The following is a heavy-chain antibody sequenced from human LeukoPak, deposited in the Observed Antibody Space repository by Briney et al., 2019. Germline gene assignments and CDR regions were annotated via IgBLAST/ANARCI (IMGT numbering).Heavy chain of an antibody. CDR2: INDGGNII. CDR1: GFTFSNFE. J-gene: IGHJ5*02. V-gene: IGHV3-48*03. Sequence: GGSLRLSCKVSGFTFSNFEMAWVRQGPGMGLEWLAYINDGGNIIRYADAVKGRFTISRDSVKKSGFLQMNSLRAEDTAVYYCARVKEYQMLYGGFDPWGQGTLVTVSS. D-gene: IGHD2-2*02. CDR3: ARVKEYQMLYGGFDP.